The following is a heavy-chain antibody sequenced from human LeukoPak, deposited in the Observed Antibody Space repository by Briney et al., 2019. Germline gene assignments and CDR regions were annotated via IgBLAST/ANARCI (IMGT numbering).Heavy chain of an antibody. V-gene: IGHV3-53*01. CDR1: GFTVSSNS. D-gene: IGHD4/OR15-4a*01. CDR3: ARRAGAYSHPYDY. J-gene: IGHJ4*02. CDR2: IYSDNT. Sequence: GGSLRLSCTVSGFTVSSNSMSWVRQAPGKGLEWVSSIYSDNTHYSDSVKGRFTISRDNSKNTLYLQMNSLRAEDTAVHYCARRAGAYSHPYDYWGQGTLVTVSS.